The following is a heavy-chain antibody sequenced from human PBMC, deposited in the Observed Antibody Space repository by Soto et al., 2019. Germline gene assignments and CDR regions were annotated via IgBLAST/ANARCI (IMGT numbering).Heavy chain of an antibody. CDR3: ARDGRGYSSGWYYYGMDV. D-gene: IGHD6-19*01. CDR2: IYHSGST. V-gene: IGHV4-4*02. CDR1: GGSISRSNW. J-gene: IGHJ6*02. Sequence: LSLTCAVSGGSISRSNWWSWVRQPPGKGLEWIGEIYHSGSTNYNPSLKSRVTISVDKSKNQFSLKLSSVTAADTAVYYCARDGRGYSSGWYYYGMDVWGQGTTVTVSS.